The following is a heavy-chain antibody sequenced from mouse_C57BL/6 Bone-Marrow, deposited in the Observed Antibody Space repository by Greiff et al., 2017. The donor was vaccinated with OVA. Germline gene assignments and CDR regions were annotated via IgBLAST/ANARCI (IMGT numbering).Heavy chain of an antibody. CDR3: ARGSNYGYAMDY. CDR2: IYPGDGDT. J-gene: IGHJ4*01. CDR1: GFAFSSSW. V-gene: IGHV1-82*01. Sequence: QVQLQQSGPELVKPGASVKISCKASGFAFSSSWMNWVKQRPGKGLEWIGRIYPGDGDTNYNGKFKGKATLTADKSSSTAYMQISSLTSEDSAVYFCARGSNYGYAMDYWGQGTSVTVSS. D-gene: IGHD2-5*01.